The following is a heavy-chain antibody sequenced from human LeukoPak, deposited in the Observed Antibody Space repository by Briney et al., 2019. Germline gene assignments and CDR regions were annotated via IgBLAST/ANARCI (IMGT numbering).Heavy chain of an antibody. CDR1: GYTFSSYG. CDR2: ISTYNGNT. V-gene: IGHV1-18*01. J-gene: IGHJ4*02. Sequence: ASVKVSCKASGYTFSSYGISWVRQAPEQGLEWMGWISTYNGNTDYAQKLQGRVTMTTATSTSTAYMELRSLKSDDTAVYYCARAGSSGWTGFDYWGQGTLVTVSS. CDR3: ARAGSSGWTGFDY. D-gene: IGHD6-19*01.